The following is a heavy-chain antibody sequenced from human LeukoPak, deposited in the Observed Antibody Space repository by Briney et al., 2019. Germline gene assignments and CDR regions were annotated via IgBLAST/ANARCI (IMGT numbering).Heavy chain of an antibody. J-gene: IGHJ3*02. CDR1: DGSISSNSYY. Sequence: PSETLSLTCTVSDGSISSNSYYWSWIRQPAGKGLEWIGRIYSSGSTNYNPSLKSRVTISIDTSRDQFSPKLTSVTAADTAVYYCARVTIPAAGHAFDIWGQGTMVTVSS. V-gene: IGHV4-61*02. CDR3: ARVTIPAAGHAFDI. D-gene: IGHD6-13*01. CDR2: IYSSGST.